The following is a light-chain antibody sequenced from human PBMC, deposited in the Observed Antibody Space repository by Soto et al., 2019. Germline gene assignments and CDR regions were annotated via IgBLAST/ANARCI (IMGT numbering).Light chain of an antibody. J-gene: IGKJ1*01. CDR1: QSVSSSY. Sequence: EIVLTQSPGTLSLSPVERATLSCRASQSVSSSYLAWYQQKPGQAPRLLLYGASSRATGIPDRFSGSGSGPDFTLTISRLEPEDFAVYYCQQYGSSPWTFGQGTKVEIK. CDR3: QQYGSSPWT. CDR2: GAS. V-gene: IGKV3-20*01.